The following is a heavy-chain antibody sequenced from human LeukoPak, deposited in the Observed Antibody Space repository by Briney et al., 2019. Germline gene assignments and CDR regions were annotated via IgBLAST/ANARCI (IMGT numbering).Heavy chain of an antibody. D-gene: IGHD3-3*01. CDR2: IRYDGSNK. J-gene: IGHJ4*02. CDR3: AKESTSYRSITIFGDYFDY. V-gene: IGHV3-30*02. Sequence: GGSLRLSCAASGFAFSSYGMHWVRQAPGKGLEWVAFIRYDGSNKYYADSVKGRFTISRDNSKNTLYLQMNSLRAEDTAVYYCAKESTSYRSITIFGDYFDYWGQGTLVTVSS. CDR1: GFAFSSYG.